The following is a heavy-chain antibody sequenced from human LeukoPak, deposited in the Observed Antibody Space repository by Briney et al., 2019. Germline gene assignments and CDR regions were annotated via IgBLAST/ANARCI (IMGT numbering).Heavy chain of an antibody. CDR1: GFSFGTFA. CDR3: ARAYDTSWHNFDL. Sequence: GGSLRLSCAASGFSFGTFAMHWVRQAPGKGLEWVAIISYDERQEYYADSVKGRFTISRDNSKNTLYLQMNSPRGEDTAVYYCARAYDTSWHNFDLWGQGSWSPSPQ. CDR2: ISYDERQE. J-gene: IGHJ4*02. D-gene: IGHD2-2*01. V-gene: IGHV3-30*04.